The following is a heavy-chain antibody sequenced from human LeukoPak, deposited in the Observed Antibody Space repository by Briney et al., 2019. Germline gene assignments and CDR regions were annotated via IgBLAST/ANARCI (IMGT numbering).Heavy chain of an antibody. D-gene: IGHD5-18*01. CDR3: ARNHTHEGYGYYFDY. J-gene: IGHJ4*02. CDR1: GDSISSSISY. Sequence: SETLSLTCTVSGDSISSSISYWGWIRQPPGKGLEWIGSIYYSGSTHYNPSLKSRVIISVDTSKNQFSLRLSSVTAADTAVYYCARNHTHEGYGYYFDYWDQGTLITVSS. CDR2: IYYSGST. V-gene: IGHV4-39*01.